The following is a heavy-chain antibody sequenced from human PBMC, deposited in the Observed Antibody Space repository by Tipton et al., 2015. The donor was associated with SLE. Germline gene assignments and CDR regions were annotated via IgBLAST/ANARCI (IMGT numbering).Heavy chain of an antibody. V-gene: IGHV4-38-2*01. D-gene: IGHD5-12*01. Sequence: TLSLTCAVSGYSISSGYYWGWIRQPPGKGVEWIGSIYHSGSTYYNPSLKSRVTISVDTSKNQFSLKLSSVTAADTAVYYCARLFRVATIWDWFDPWGQGTLVTVSS. CDR1: GYSISSGYY. CDR3: ARLFRVATIWDWFDP. CDR2: IYHSGST. J-gene: IGHJ5*02.